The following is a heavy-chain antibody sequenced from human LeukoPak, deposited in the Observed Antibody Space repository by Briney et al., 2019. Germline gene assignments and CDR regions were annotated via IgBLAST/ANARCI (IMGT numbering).Heavy chain of an antibody. CDR1: GGSFIGYY. D-gene: IGHD5-12*01. J-gene: IGHJ4*02. V-gene: IGHV4-34*01. CDR3: ARDTGGSGYDRDFDY. Sequence: SETLSLTCAVYGGSFIGYYWSWIRQPPGKGLQWIGEINHSGSTNYNPSLKSRVTISVDTSKNQFSLKLSSVTAADTAVYYCARDTGGSGYDRDFDYWGQGTLVTVSS. CDR2: INHSGST.